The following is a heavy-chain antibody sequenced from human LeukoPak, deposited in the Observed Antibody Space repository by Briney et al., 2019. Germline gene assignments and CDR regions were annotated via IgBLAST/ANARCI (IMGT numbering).Heavy chain of an antibody. CDR1: GGSISSYY. V-gene: IGHV4-59*08. CDR3: ARRSGSGLDY. Sequence: SETLSLTCTVSGGSISSYYWSWIRQPPGKGLEWIGYIYYNGSTNYNPSLKSRVTISVDTSKNQFSLKLSSVTAADTAVYYCARRSGSGLDYWGQGTLVTVSS. CDR2: IYYNGST. J-gene: IGHJ4*02. D-gene: IGHD3-3*01.